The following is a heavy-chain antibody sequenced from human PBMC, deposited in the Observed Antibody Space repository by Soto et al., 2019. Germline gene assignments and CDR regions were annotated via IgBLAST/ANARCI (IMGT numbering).Heavy chain of an antibody. CDR3: ARVVSGIAVAGTGYFDY. D-gene: IGHD6-19*01. CDR1: GYTFTSYG. V-gene: IGHV1-18*01. Sequence: QVQLVQSGAEVKKPGASVKVSCKASGYTFTSYGISWVRQAPGQGLEWMGWISAYNGNTNYAQKLQGRVTMTTDTSTSTAYMALRSLRSDDTAVYYYARVVSGIAVAGTGYFDYWGQGTLVTVSS. CDR2: ISAYNGNT. J-gene: IGHJ4*02.